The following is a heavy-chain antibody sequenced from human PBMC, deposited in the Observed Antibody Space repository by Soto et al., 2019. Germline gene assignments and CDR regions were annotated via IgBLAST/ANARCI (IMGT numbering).Heavy chain of an antibody. Sequence: QVQLQESGPRLVKPSGTLSLTCVVSDGSISSGNWWTWVRQAPGKGMEWIGEIYESGSTNFNPSLESRVTMSMDTSMNQFSVRLNAVSAADTAVYSCARVAVVTGRMHWYFDLWGRGTRVTVSS. CDR2: IYESGST. V-gene: IGHV4-4*02. CDR1: DGSISSGNW. J-gene: IGHJ2*01. D-gene: IGHD2-15*01. CDR3: ARVAVVTGRMHWYFDL.